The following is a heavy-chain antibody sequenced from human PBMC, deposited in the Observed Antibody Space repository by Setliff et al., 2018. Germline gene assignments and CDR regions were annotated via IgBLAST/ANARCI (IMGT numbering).Heavy chain of an antibody. Sequence: SETLSLTCGVSGGSGSFSGYYWSWIRQPPGKGLEWIGEISPVGSTIYNPSLRGRVTMSVDTSNKRFSLNLTSVTAADTAVYYCATSGFCGAGSCYSFDDWGQGAQVTVSS. CDR1: GGSGSFSGYY. D-gene: IGHD2-15*01. J-gene: IGHJ4*02. V-gene: IGHV4-34*01. CDR3: ATSGFCGAGSCYSFDD. CDR2: ISPVGST.